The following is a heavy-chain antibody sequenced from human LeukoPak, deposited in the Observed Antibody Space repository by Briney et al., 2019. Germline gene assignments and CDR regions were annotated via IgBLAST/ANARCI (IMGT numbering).Heavy chain of an antibody. V-gene: IGHV4-59*12. CDR3: ARVVATRDTYFDY. CDR1: GGSISSYY. J-gene: IGHJ4*02. CDR2: IYHSGST. D-gene: IGHD5-12*01. Sequence: PSETLSLTCTVSGGSISSYYWSWIRQPPGKGLEWIGSIYHSGSTYYSPSLKSRVTMSVDTSKNQFSLKLSSVTAADTAVYYCARVVATRDTYFDYWGQGTLVTVSS.